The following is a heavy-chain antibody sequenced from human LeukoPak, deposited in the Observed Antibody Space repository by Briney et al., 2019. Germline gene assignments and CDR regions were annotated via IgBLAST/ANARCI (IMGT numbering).Heavy chain of an antibody. Sequence: SVKVSCKASGATSSSFATSWVRQAPGQGLEWMGRIIPIFGTANYAQKFQGRVTITTDESTSTAYMELSSLRSEDTAVYYCARDRYGVLDYWGQGTLVTVSS. CDR2: IIPIFGTA. J-gene: IGHJ4*02. CDR3: ARDRYGVLDY. V-gene: IGHV1-69*05. D-gene: IGHD4/OR15-4a*01. CDR1: GATSSSFA.